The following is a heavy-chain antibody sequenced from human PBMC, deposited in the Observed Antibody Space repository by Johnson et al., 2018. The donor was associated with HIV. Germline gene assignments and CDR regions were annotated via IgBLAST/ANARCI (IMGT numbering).Heavy chain of an antibody. CDR3: ARDRPSKWLRSNDGAFDI. V-gene: IGHV3-11*04. CDR2: ISSSSSTI. J-gene: IGHJ3*02. CDR1: GFTFSDYY. D-gene: IGHD5-12*01. Sequence: QEQLVVSGGGLVKPGRSLRLSCAASGFTFSDYYMSWIRQAPGKGLEWVSYISSSSSTIYYADSVKGRFTISRDNAKNSLYLQRNSLRAEDTAVYYCARDRPSKWLRSNDGAFDIWGQGTMGTVSS.